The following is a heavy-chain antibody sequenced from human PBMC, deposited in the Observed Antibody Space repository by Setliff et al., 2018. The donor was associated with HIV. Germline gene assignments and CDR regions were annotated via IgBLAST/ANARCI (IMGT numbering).Heavy chain of an antibody. CDR1: GFTFSSYE. D-gene: IGHD6-13*01. V-gene: IGHV3-48*03. CDR3: ARDGREQHPDAFDI. CDR2: ISSSGSTI. J-gene: IGHJ3*02. Sequence: SLKISCAASGFTFSSYEMNWVRQAPGKGLEWVSYISSSGSTIYYADSVKGRFTISRDSAKNSLYLQMNSLRAEDTAVYYCARDGREQHPDAFDIWGQGTMVTVS.